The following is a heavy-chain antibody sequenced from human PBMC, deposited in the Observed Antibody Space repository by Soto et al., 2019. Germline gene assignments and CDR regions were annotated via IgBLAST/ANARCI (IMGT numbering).Heavy chain of an antibody. CDR2: IWSDGSNK. D-gene: IGHD1-26*01. V-gene: IGHV3-33*01. Sequence: QVQLVESGGGVVQPGRSLRLSCAASGFTFSSYGMHWVRQAPGKGLEWVAVIWSDGSNKGYADSVKGRFTISRDNSKNTLYLHMNSLRAEDTAVYYCATDRGGAPFDYWGQGTLVTVSS. CDR3: ATDRGGAPFDY. J-gene: IGHJ4*02. CDR1: GFTFSSYG.